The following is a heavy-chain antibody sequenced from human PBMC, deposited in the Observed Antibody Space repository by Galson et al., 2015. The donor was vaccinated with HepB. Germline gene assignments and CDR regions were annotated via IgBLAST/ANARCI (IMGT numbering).Heavy chain of an antibody. CDR2: ISSSSSYI. CDR3: ARDRLTGTNDY. CDR1: GFTFSSYS. V-gene: IGHV3-21*01. J-gene: IGHJ4*02. D-gene: IGHD1-20*01. Sequence: SLRLSCAASGFTFSSYSMNWVRQAPGKGLEWVSSISSSSSYIYYADSVKGRFTISRDNVKNSLYLQMNSLRAEDTAVYYCARDRLTGTNDYWGQGTLVTVSS.